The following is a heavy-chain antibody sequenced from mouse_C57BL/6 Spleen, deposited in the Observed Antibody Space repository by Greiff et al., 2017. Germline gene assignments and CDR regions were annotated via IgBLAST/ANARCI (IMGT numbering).Heavy chain of an antibody. D-gene: IGHD1-1*01. V-gene: IGHV1-80*01. CDR1: GYAFSSYW. Sequence: QVHVKQSGAELVKPGASVKISCKASGYAFSSYWMNWVKQRPGKGLEWIGQIYPGDGDTNYNGKFKGKATLTADKSSSTAYMQLSSLTSEDSAVYFCAREVLRSYFEDWGQGTTLTVSS. CDR2: IYPGDGDT. CDR3: AREVLRSYFED. J-gene: IGHJ2*01.